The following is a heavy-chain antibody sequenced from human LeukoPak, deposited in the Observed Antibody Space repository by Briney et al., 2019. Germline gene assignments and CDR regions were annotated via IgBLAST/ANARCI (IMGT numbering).Heavy chain of an antibody. CDR2: VYYGGST. J-gene: IGHJ4*02. D-gene: IGHD3-22*01. V-gene: IGHV4-39*01. Sequence: PSETLSLTCTVSGGSISSSGYYWAWIRQPPGKGLEWIGSVYYGGSTQYNPALQSRVTISIDTSKNQFSLNLNSVTAADTAVYYCARHDRYFYDGSGHITLSFFDYWGQGTLVTVSS. CDR1: GGSISSSGYY. CDR3: ARHDRYFYDGSGHITLSFFDY.